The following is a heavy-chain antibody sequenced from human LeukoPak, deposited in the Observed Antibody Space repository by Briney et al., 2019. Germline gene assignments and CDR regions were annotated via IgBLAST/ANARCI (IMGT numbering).Heavy chain of an antibody. CDR3: ATSAQGSYDFWSGYPYYYYYYMDV. D-gene: IGHD3-3*01. J-gene: IGHJ6*03. CDR1: GGTFSSYA. Sequence: GASVKVSCKASGGTFSSYAISWVRQAPGQGLEWMGGIIPIFGTANYAQKFQGRVTITADESTSTAYMELSSLRSEDTAVYYCATSAQGSYDFWSGYPYYYYYYMDVWGKGTTVTVSS. V-gene: IGHV1-69*01. CDR2: IIPIFGTA.